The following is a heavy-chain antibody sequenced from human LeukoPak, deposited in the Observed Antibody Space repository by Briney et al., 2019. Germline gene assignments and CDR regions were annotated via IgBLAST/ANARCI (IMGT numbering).Heavy chain of an antibody. CDR2: IYYSGST. D-gene: IGHD3-22*01. V-gene: IGHV4-39*07. CDR1: GGSISSSSYY. Sequence: SETLSLTCTVSGGSISSSSYYWGWIRQPPGKGLEWIGSIYYSGSTYYNPSLKSRVTISVDTSKNQFSLKLSSVTAADTAVYYCARGITMIVGDRYFDYWGQGTLVTVSS. J-gene: IGHJ4*02. CDR3: ARGITMIVGDRYFDY.